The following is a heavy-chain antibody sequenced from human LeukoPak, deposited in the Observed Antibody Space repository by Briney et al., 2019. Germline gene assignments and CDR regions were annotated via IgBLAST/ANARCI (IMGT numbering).Heavy chain of an antibody. Sequence: ATVKVSCKASGYTFTDYYMHWVRQAPGQGLEWMGWINPNSGGTNYAQKFQGRVAMTRDTSISTAYMELSRLRSDDTAVYYCASGFMGYDRSGYYDDAFDIWGQGTMVTVSS. CDR1: GYTFTDYY. CDR3: ASGFMGYDRSGYYDDAFDI. D-gene: IGHD3-22*01. J-gene: IGHJ3*02. CDR2: INPNSGGT. V-gene: IGHV1-2*02.